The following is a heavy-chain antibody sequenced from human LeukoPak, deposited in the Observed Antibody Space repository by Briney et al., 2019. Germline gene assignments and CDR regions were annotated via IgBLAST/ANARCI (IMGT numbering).Heavy chain of an antibody. V-gene: IGHV3-30*18. CDR2: ISYDGSNK. D-gene: IGHD3-10*02. CDR1: GFTFSNYG. Sequence: GGSLRLSCAASGFTFSNYGMHWVRQAPGKGLEWVAVISYDGSNKYYADSVKGRFTISRDNSKNTLYLQMNSLRAEDTAVYYCAELGITMIGGVWGEGTTVTISS. CDR3: AELGITMIGGV. J-gene: IGHJ6*04.